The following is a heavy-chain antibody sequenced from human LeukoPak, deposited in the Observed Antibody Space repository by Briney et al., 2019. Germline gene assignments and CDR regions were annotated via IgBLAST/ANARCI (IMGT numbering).Heavy chain of an antibody. D-gene: IGHD1-26*01. V-gene: IGHV3-74*01. CDR3: ARSLRGSGSYPPY. Sequence: GGSLRLSCAASGFTLSTYWMHWVRQVPGKGLVWVSRINSDGSSTSYADSVKGRFTISRDNAKNTLYLQMNSLRAEDTAVYYCARSLRGSGSYPPYWGQGTLVTVSS. J-gene: IGHJ4*02. CDR1: GFTLSTYW. CDR2: INSDGSST.